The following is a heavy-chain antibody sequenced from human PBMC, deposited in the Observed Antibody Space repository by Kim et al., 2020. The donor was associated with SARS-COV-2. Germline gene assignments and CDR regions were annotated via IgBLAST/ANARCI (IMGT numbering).Heavy chain of an antibody. CDR3: ARDRRNYNPNGMDV. Sequence: AQKFQGRVTMTRDTSTSTVYMELSSLRSEDTAVYYCARDRRNYNPNGMDVWGQGTTVTVSS. D-gene: IGHD1-7*01. J-gene: IGHJ6*02. V-gene: IGHV1-46*01.